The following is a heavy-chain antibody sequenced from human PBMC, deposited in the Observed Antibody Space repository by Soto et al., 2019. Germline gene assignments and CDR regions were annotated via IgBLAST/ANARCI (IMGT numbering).Heavy chain of an antibody. V-gene: IGHV1-69*13. CDR2: IIPIFGTA. CDR1: GGTFSSYA. Sequence: SVEVSCKASGGTFSSYAISWVRQAPGQGLEWMGGIIPIFGTANYAQKFQGRVTITADESTSTAYMELSSLRSEDTAVYYCERDLIFRAVAGPRYYYYGMDVWGQGTTVTVSS. CDR3: ERDLIFRAVAGPRYYYYGMDV. J-gene: IGHJ6*02. D-gene: IGHD6-19*01.